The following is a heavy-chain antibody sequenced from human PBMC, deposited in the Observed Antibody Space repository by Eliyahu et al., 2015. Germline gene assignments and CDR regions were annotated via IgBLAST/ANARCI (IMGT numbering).Heavy chain of an antibody. CDR1: XFTFSKYW. V-gene: IGHV3-74*01. D-gene: IGHD2-15*01. J-gene: IGHJ4*02. CDR2: INNDGXST. Sequence: EVQLVESGGGLVQPGGSLRLXCAASXFTFSKYWMHWXRQXPGKGLVWVSRINNDGXSTSYADSVKGRFTISRDNARNTLYLQMNSLRAEDTAVYYCANLGVAEQDFWGQGTLVTVSS. CDR3: ANLGVAEQDF.